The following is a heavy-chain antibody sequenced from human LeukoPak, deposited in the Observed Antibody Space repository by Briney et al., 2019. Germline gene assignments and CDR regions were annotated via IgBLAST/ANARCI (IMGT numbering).Heavy chain of an antibody. CDR2: ISAYNGNT. J-gene: IGHJ4*02. Sequence: ASVKVSCKASGYTFTSYAMNWVRQAPGQGLEWMGWISAYNGNTNYAQKLQGRVTMTTDTSTSTAYMELRSLRSDDTAVYYCARVKPGVLWFGELEAVDYWGQGTLVTVSS. V-gene: IGHV1-18*01. CDR3: ARVKPGVLWFGELEAVDY. D-gene: IGHD3-10*01. CDR1: GYTFTSYA.